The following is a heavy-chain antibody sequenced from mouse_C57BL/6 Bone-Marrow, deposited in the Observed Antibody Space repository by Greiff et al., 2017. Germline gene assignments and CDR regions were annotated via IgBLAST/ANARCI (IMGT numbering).Heavy chain of an antibody. V-gene: IGHV1-5*01. J-gene: IGHJ4*01. D-gene: IGHD2-4*01. CDR2: IYPGNSDT. CDR1: GYTFTSYW. CDR3: TRPPSLLLLQGYYYAMDY. Sequence: VQLKQSGTVLARPGASVKMSCKTSGYTFTSYWMHWVKQRPGQGLEWIGAIYPGNSDTSYNQKFKGKAKLTAVTSASTAYMELSSLTNEDSAVYYCTRPPSLLLLQGYYYAMDYWGQGTSVTVSS.